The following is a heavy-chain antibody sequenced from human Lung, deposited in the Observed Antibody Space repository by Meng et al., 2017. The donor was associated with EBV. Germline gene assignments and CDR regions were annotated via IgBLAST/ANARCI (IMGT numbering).Heavy chain of an antibody. CDR2: IYPGDSDT. CDR1: GYSFTSYW. V-gene: IGHV5-51*01. D-gene: IGHD5-18*01. CDR3: AREDEGSYGYNF. J-gene: IGHJ4*02. Sequence: KRPGGSLRTPGKGSGYSFTSYWIGWVRQKPGKGLEWMGTIYPGDSDTRYSPSFQGQVIISGDKTTRTAYLQWSSLKASDTAMYYCAREDEGSYGYNFWGQGTLVTVSS.